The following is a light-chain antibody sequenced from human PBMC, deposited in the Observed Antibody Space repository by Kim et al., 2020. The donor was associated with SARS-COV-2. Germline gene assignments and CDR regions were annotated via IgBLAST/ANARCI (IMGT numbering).Light chain of an antibody. CDR1: QDISTW. V-gene: IGKV1D-12*01. CDR2: AAS. Sequence: ASVGDRVTIACRASQDISTWLAWYQQKPGKAPQLLMYAASRLQSGVPSRFSGSGSGTDFTLTISSLHPEDFATYYCQQANSFPFSFGQGTRLEIK. J-gene: IGKJ5*01. CDR3: QQANSFPFS.